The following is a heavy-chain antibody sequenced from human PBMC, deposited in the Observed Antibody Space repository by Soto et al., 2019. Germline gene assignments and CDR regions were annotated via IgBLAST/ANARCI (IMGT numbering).Heavy chain of an antibody. D-gene: IGHD3-10*01. Sequence: RASVKVSCKASGYTFTGYYMHWVRQAPGQGLEWMGWINPNSGGTNYAQKFQGRVTMTRDTSISTAYMELSRLRSDDTAVYYCARMVVRGPPTGHNWFDPWGQGTLVTVSS. J-gene: IGHJ5*02. V-gene: IGHV1-2*02. CDR2: INPNSGGT. CDR3: ARMVVRGPPTGHNWFDP. CDR1: GYTFTGYY.